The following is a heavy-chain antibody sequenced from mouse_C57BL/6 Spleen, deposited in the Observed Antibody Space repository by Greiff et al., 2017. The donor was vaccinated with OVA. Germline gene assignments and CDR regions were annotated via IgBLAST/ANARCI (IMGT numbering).Heavy chain of an antibody. CDR1: GYAFSSYW. CDR3: ASLWLRRDYYAMDY. CDR2: LYPGDGDT. Sequence: VQLQQSGAELVKPGASVKISCKASGYAFSSYWMNWVKQRPGKGLEWIGQLYPGDGDTNYNGKFTGKATLTADKSSSTAYMQLSSLTSEDSAVYFCASLWLRRDYYAMDYWGQGTSVTVSS. D-gene: IGHD2-2*01. V-gene: IGHV1-80*01. J-gene: IGHJ4*01.